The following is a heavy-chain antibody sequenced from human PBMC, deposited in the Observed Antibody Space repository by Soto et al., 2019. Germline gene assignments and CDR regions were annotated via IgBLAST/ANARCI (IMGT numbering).Heavy chain of an antibody. CDR1: GGTFSSYA. CDR3: ARGYYSGYYDSSGYPVPNPHYYYYGMDV. J-gene: IGHJ6*02. CDR2: IIPIFGTA. Sequence: SVKVSCKASGGTFSSYAISWVRQAPGQGLEWMGGIIPIFGTANYAQKFQGRVTITADESTSTAYMELSSLRSEDTAVYYCARGYYSGYYDSSGYPVPNPHYYYYGMDVWGQGTTVTVSS. V-gene: IGHV1-69*13. D-gene: IGHD3-22*01.